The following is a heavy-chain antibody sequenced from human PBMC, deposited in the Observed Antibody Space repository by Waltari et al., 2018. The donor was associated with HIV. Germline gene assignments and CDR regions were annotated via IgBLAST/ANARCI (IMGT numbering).Heavy chain of an antibody. CDR3: ATPMAVVGATTSYYYYGMDV. J-gene: IGHJ6*02. Sequence: QVQLVQSGAEVKKPGASVKVSCKVSGYTLTELSMHWVRQAPGKGLEWMGGFDPEDGETIYAQKFQGRVTMTEDTSTDTAYMELSSLRSEDTAVYYCATPMAVVGATTSYYYYGMDVWGQGTTVTVSS. V-gene: IGHV1-24*01. D-gene: IGHD1-26*01. CDR2: FDPEDGET. CDR1: GYTLTELS.